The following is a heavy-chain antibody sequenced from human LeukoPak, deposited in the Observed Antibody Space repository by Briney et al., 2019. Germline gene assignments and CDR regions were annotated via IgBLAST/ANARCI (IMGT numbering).Heavy chain of an antibody. J-gene: IGHJ4*02. CDR1: GFTFSSYG. D-gene: IGHD3-10*01. V-gene: IGHV3-33*01. Sequence: GGSLRLSCAASGFTFSSYGMHWVRQAPGKGLEWVAVIWYDGSNKYYADSVKGRFTISRDNSKNTLYLQMNSLRAEDTAVYYCARDGSGSFSFDYWGQGTPVTVS. CDR2: IWYDGSNK. CDR3: ARDGSGSFSFDY.